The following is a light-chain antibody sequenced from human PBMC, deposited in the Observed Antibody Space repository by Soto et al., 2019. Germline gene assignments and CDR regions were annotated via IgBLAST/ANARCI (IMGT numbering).Light chain of an antibody. Sequence: DIQMTQSPSALSAAVGDRITITCRASQGISNWVAWYEQNSGKAHNSLIYDSSNLQSGVPPRFSGTRSGNTFTPTSNSRLPEDFASFYCQQYDSDPLTFGGGTKVDMK. CDR1: QGISNW. CDR2: DSS. CDR3: QQYDSDPLT. J-gene: IGKJ4*01. V-gene: IGKV1D-16*01.